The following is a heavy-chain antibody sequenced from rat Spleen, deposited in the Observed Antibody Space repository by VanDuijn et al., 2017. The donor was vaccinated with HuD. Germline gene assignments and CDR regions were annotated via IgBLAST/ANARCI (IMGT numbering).Heavy chain of an antibody. CDR3: ARGPVDY. V-gene: IGHV3-1*01. J-gene: IGHJ2*01. Sequence: QLQESGPGLVKPSQSLSLTCSVTGFSITSHYWGWIRKFPGNKMEWMGYISYSGGTSYNPSLKSRISITSDTSQNQFFLHLNSVTTEDTATYYCARGPVDYWGQGVMVTVSS. CDR1: GFSITSHY. CDR2: ISYSGGT.